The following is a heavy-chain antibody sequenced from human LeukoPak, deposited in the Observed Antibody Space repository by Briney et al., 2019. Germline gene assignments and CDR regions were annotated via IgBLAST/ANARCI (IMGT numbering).Heavy chain of an antibody. D-gene: IGHD5-12*01. J-gene: IGHJ3*01. CDR3: AGGGFSHGFDV. CDR1: GFTFRDYW. V-gene: IGHV3-74*01. CDR2: IDNDGSDT. Sequence: GGSLRLSCAASGFTFRDYWIHWVRLAPGKGLAWVGRIDNDGSDTIYADSVKGRFTVSRDNAKNTLFLQMNSLRAEDTAVYFCAGGGFSHGFDVWGQGAVVTVSS.